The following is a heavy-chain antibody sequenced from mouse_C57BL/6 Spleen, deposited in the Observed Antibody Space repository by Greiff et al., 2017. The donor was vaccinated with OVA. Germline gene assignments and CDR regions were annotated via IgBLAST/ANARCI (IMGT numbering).Heavy chain of an antibody. D-gene: IGHD2-3*01. J-gene: IGHJ1*03. CDR1: GYTFTDYY. CDR3: ARGYDGSYFDV. V-gene: IGHV1-76*01. CDR2: IYPGSGNT. Sequence: QVQLQQSGAELVRPGASVKLSCKASGYTFTDYYINWVKQRPGQGLEWIARIYPGSGNTYYNEKFKGKATLTAEKSSSTAYMQLSSLTSEDSAVYFCARGYDGSYFDVWGTGTTVTVSS.